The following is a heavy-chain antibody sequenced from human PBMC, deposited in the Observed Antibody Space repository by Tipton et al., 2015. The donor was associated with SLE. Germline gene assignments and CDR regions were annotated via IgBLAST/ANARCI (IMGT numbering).Heavy chain of an antibody. CDR1: GGSFSGYY. D-gene: IGHD2-2*01. J-gene: IGHJ4*02. CDR3: AREYCSSTSCYPY. CDR2: INHSGST. V-gene: IGHV4-34*01. Sequence: TLSLTCAVYGGSFSGYYWSWIRQPPGKGLEWIGEINHSGSTNYNPSLKSRVTISVETSKNQFSLKLSSVTAADTGVYYCAREYCSSTSCYPYWGQGTLVTVSS.